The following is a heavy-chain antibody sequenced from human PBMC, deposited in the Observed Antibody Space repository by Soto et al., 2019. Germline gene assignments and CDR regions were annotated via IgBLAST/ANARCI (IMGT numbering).Heavy chain of an antibody. CDR1: GYTFTSYG. J-gene: IGHJ5*02. V-gene: IGHV1-18*01. CDR2: ISAYNGNT. CDR3: ARDGSDDCSSTRCSHLGWFDN. Sequence: QVQLVQSGAEVKKPGASVKVSCKASGYTFTSYGISWVRQAPGQGLEWMGWISAYNGNTNYAQKLQGRVTMTTETTKSKAYMELRSLRSDDTAVYYCARDGSDDCSSTRCSHLGWFDNCGKGTMHTVSP. D-gene: IGHD2-2*01.